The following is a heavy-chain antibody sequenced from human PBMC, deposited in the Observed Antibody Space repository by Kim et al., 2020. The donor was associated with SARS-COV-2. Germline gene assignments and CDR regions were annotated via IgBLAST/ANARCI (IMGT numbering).Heavy chain of an antibody. CDR3: AKDPGLWFGEFRFDP. D-gene: IGHD3-10*01. CDR2: ISGSGGST. J-gene: IGHJ5*02. V-gene: IGHV3-23*01. CDR1: GFTFSSYA. Sequence: GGSLRLSCAASGFTFSSYAMSWVRQAPGKGLEWVSAISGSGGSTYYADSVKGRFTISRDNSKNTLYLQMNSLRAEDTAVYYCAKDPGLWFGEFRFDPWGQGTLVTVSS.